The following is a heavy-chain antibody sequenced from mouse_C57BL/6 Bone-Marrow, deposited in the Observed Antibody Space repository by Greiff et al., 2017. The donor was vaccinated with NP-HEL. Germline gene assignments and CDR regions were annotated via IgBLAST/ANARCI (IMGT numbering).Heavy chain of an antibody. CDR2: ISNGGGST. Sequence: EVMLVESGGGLVQPGGSLKLSCAASGFTFSDYYMYWVRQTPEKRLEWVAYISNGGGSTYYPDTVQGRFTISRDNAKNTLYLQMSRLKSEDTAMYYCARRTSNYGHYYAMDYWGQGTSVTVSS. CDR3: ARRTSNYGHYYAMDY. D-gene: IGHD2-5*01. V-gene: IGHV5-12*01. CDR1: GFTFSDYY. J-gene: IGHJ4*01.